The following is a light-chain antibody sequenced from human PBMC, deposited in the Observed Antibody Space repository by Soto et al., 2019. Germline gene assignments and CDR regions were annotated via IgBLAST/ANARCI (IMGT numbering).Light chain of an antibody. J-gene: IGLJ3*02. Sequence: QSVLTQPPSASGSPGQSVTISCTGTSSDVGGYNYVSWYQQHPGKAPKLMIYEVSKRPSGVPDRFSGSKSGNTASLTLSGLQAEDEADYYCSSYAGSKNLVFGGGTKLTVL. CDR2: EVS. V-gene: IGLV2-8*01. CDR3: SSYAGSKNLV. CDR1: SSDVGGYNY.